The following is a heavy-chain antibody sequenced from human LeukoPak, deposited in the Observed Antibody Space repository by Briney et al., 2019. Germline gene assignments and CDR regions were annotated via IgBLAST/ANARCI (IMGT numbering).Heavy chain of an antibody. Sequence: SGGSLRLSCAASGFTFSSYAMSWVRQAPGKGLEWVSSISSSSSYIYYADSVKGRFTISRDNSKNTLYLQMNSLRAEDTAVYYCAKDHYYGSPSYYMDVWGKGTTVTISS. J-gene: IGHJ6*03. CDR3: AKDHYYGSPSYYMDV. CDR1: GFTFSSYA. V-gene: IGHV3-21*01. CDR2: ISSSSSYI. D-gene: IGHD3-10*01.